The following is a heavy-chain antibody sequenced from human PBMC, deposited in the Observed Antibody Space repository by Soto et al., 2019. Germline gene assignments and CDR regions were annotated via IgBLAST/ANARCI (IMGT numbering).Heavy chain of an antibody. CDR1: GGSVSSGSYY. J-gene: IGHJ3*02. D-gene: IGHD3-22*01. Sequence: PSETLSLTCTVSGGSVSSGSYYWSWIRQPPGKGLEWIGYIYYSGSTNYNPSLKSRVTISADTSKNQFSLKLSSVTAADTAVYYCAREGYYDSSGYRDAFDIWGQGTMVTVSS. V-gene: IGHV4-61*01. CDR3: AREGYYDSSGYRDAFDI. CDR2: IYYSGST.